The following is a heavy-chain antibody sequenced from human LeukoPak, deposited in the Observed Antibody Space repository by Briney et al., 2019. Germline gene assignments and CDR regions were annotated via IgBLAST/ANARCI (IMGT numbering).Heavy chain of an antibody. J-gene: IGHJ4*02. V-gene: IGHV1-69*05. CDR1: GYTFTSYD. CDR3: ARVGGGYNSFDY. CDR2: IIPIFGTA. Sequence: GASVKVSCKASGYTFTSYDINWVRQATGQGLEWMGGIIPIFGTANYAQKFQGRVTITTDESTSTAYMELSSLRSEDTAVYYCARVGGGYNSFDYWGQGTLVTVSS. D-gene: IGHD5-24*01.